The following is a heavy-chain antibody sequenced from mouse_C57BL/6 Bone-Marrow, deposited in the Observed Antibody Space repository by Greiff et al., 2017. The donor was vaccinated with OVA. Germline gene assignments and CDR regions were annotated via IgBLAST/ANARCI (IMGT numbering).Heavy chain of an antibody. CDR1: GYTFTSYW. Sequence: QVQLKQPGAELVMPGASVKLSCKASGYTFTSYWMHWVKQRPGQGLEWIGEIDPSDSYTNYNQKFKGKSTLTVDKSSSTAYMQLSSLTSEDSAVYYCARVYYDYDWFAYWGQGTLVTVSA. CDR3: ARVYYDYDWFAY. D-gene: IGHD2-4*01. V-gene: IGHV1-69*01. CDR2: IDPSDSYT. J-gene: IGHJ3*01.